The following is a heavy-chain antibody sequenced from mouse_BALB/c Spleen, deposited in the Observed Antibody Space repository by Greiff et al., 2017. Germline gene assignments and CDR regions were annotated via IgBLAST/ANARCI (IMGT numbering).Heavy chain of an antibody. D-gene: IGHD1-1*01. CDR2: ISSGGST. Sequence: EEKLVESGGGLVKPGGSLKLSCAASGFTFSSYAMSWVRQTPEKRLEWVASISSGGSTYYPDSVKGRFTISRDNARNILYLQMSSLRSEDTAMYYCARGVYYGYAMDYWGQGTSVTVSS. CDR1: GFTFSSYA. J-gene: IGHJ4*01. CDR3: ARGVYYGYAMDY. V-gene: IGHV5-6-5*01.